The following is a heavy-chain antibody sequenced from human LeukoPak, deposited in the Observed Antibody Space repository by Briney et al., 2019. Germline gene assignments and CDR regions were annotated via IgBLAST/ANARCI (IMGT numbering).Heavy chain of an antibody. J-gene: IGHJ4*02. CDR1: GFTFSSYG. Sequence: PGRSLRLSCAASGFTFSSYGMHWVRQAPGKGLEWAAVISYDGSNKYYADSVKGRFTISRDNSKNTLYLQMNSLRAEDTAVYYCAKEVGYSYGSDQYYFDYWGQGTLVTVSS. V-gene: IGHV3-30*18. D-gene: IGHD5-18*01. CDR2: ISYDGSNK. CDR3: AKEVGYSYGSDQYYFDY.